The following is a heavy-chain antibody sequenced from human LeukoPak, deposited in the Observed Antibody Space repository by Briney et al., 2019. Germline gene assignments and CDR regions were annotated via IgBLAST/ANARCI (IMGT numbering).Heavy chain of an antibody. V-gene: IGHV3-21*01. CDR3: AREGYCSGGSCYSDPFDY. Sequence: NWVRQAPGKGLEWVPSISSSSSYIYYADSVKGRFTISRDNAKNSLYLQMNSLRAEDTAVYYCAREGYCSGGSCYSDPFDYWGQGTLVTVSS. J-gene: IGHJ4*02. CDR2: ISSSSSYI. D-gene: IGHD2-15*01.